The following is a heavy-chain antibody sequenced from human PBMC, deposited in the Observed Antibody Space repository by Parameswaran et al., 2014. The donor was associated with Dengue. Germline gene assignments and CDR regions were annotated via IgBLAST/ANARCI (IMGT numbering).Heavy chain of an antibody. Sequence: WIRQPQEGLEWVSYISSSGSTIYYADSVKGRFTISRDNAKNSLYLQMNSLRAEDTAVYYCARVLSPAKGYFDYWGQGTLVTVSS. CDR3: ARVLSPAKGYFDY. D-gene: IGHD2-2*01. CDR2: ISSSGSTI. J-gene: IGHJ4*02. V-gene: IGHV3-48*03.